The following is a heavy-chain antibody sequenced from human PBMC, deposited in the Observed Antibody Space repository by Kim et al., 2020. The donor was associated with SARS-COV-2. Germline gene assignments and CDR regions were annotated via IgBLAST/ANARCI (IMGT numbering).Heavy chain of an antibody. CDR3: ARANHIAAAGTDNWFDP. Sequence: LKSRVTISVDTSKNQFSLKLSSVTAADTAVYYCARANHIAAAGTDNWFDPWGQGTLVTVSS. D-gene: IGHD6-13*01. V-gene: IGHV4-31*02. J-gene: IGHJ5*02.